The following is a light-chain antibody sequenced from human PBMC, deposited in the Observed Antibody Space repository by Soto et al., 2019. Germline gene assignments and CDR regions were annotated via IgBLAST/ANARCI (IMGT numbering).Light chain of an antibody. CDR3: MRGTYWPPT. J-gene: IGKJ1*01. CDR2: TVS. CDR1: QSVVYSDGNAY. Sequence: DVVMTQSPPSLPVTLGQPASISCRSSQSVVYSDGNAYLNWFQQRPGQSPRRLIYTVSNRDSGVXDXXRGGGSGTDFTLKISRVEAEDVGIYHCMRGTYWPPTVGQVTKVEI. V-gene: IGKV2-30*01.